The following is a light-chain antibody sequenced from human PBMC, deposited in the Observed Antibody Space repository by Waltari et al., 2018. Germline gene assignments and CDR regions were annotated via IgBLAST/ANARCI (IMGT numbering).Light chain of an antibody. V-gene: IGLV3-1*01. J-gene: IGLJ2*01. CDR1: KLGDQY. CDR3: QAWDSSTVV. Sequence: SYELTQPPSVSVSPGQPASITCSGDKLGDQYACWYQQKPGQSPVLVIYQDSNRPSGIPERVSGSNSGNKATLTISGTQAMDEADSYCQAWDSSTVVFGGGTKLTVL. CDR2: QDS.